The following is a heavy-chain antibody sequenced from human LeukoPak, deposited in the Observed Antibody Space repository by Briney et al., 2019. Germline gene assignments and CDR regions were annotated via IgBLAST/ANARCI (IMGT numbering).Heavy chain of an antibody. CDR3: AREGVPGDGDHFDY. V-gene: IGHV3-48*03. CDR1: GFTFSTYE. J-gene: IGHJ4*02. Sequence: GSLRLSCAASGFTFSTYEMNWVRQAPGRGLEWVSYITGSGTIYYADSVKGRFTISRDNAKNLLYLQMNSLRDEDTGVYYCAREGVPGDGDHFDYWGQGTLVTVSS. D-gene: IGHD3-16*01. CDR2: ITGSGTI.